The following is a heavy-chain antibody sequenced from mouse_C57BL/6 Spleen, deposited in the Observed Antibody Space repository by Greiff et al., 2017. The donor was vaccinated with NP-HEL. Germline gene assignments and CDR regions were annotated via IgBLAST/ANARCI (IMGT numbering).Heavy chain of an antibody. J-gene: IGHJ1*03. CDR3: TGQNYYGSRGGYWYFDV. V-gene: IGHV14-4*01. CDR2: IDPENGDT. CDR1: GFNIKDDY. Sequence: VQLKQSGAELVRPGASVKLSCTASGFNIKDDYMHWVKQRPEQGLEWIGWIDPENGDTEYASKFQGKATITADTSSNTAYLQLSSLTSEDAAVYYCTGQNYYGSRGGYWYFDVWGTGTTVTVSS. D-gene: IGHD1-1*01.